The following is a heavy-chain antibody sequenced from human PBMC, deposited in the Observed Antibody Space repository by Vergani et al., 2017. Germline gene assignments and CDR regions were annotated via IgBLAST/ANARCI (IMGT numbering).Heavy chain of an antibody. CDR3: AKDPLPHRAGIAAAGTTH. Sequence: EVQLLQSEGAVVQPGGSLRLSCAASGFTFNHYAMNWVRQAPGKGLEWVSGISGSGGSTYYAGSVKGRFTISRDSSKNTLYLQMNSLSAGDTAVYYCAKDPLPHRAGIAAAGTTHWGQGTLVTVSS. V-gene: IGHV3-23*01. CDR1: GFTFNHYA. CDR2: ISGSGGST. D-gene: IGHD6-13*01. J-gene: IGHJ4*02.